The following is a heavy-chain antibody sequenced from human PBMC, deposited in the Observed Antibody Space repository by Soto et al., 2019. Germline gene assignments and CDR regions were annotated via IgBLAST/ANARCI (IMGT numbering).Heavy chain of an antibody. D-gene: IGHD1-20*01. CDR1: GCSLTSPGLC. CDR2: IERDDGDK. Sequence: SGPTLVNPTETLTLTCTLSGCSLTSPGLCVSWIRQPPGKALEWLARIERDDGDKYYSTSLKTRLTISKDTRKNQVVLTMANMDPADTGTYYCARSIRGPRRFNGMDVWGQGTTVTVSS. V-gene: IGHV2-70*11. CDR3: ARSIRGPRRFNGMDV. J-gene: IGHJ6*02.